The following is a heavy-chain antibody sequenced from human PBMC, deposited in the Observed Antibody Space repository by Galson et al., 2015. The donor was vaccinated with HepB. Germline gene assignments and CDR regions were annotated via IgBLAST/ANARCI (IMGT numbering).Heavy chain of an antibody. D-gene: IGHD3-22*01. CDR2: ISGSGSST. CDR3: AKDYLPYYDRWGSYSDLYYFDY. V-gene: IGHV3-23*01. Sequence: SLRLSCAASGFTFNYHAMNWVRQAPGKGLEWVASISGSGSSTYYADSVKGRFTISRDNSLDTVDRQMDSLRVDDTAVYYCAKDYLPYYDRWGSYSDLYYFDYWGQGTLVTVSS. J-gene: IGHJ4*02. CDR1: GFTFNYHA.